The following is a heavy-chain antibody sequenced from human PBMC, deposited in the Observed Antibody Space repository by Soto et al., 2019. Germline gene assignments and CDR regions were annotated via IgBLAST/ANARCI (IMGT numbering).Heavy chain of an antibody. CDR2: IYPGDSDT. Sequence: GESLKISCKGSGYSFTSYWISWVRQMPGKGLEWMGIIYPGDSDTRYSPSFQGQVTISADKTISTAYLQWSSLKASDTAMYYCASKIYDKAFDYWGQGTLVTVSS. D-gene: IGHD3-22*01. J-gene: IGHJ4*02. CDR3: ASKIYDKAFDY. CDR1: GYSFTSYW. V-gene: IGHV5-51*01.